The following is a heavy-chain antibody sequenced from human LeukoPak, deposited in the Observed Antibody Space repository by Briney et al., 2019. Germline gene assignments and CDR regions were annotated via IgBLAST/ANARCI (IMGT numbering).Heavy chain of an antibody. V-gene: IGHV5-51*01. Sequence: KPGESLKISCKGSGYSFTSYWIGWVRQMPGKGLEWMGIIYPGDSDTRYSPSFQGQVTISADKSISTAYLQWSSLKASDTAMYYCARQVYTAMSKGVYYYYYYGMDVWGQGTTVTVSS. CDR2: IYPGDSDT. CDR3: ARQVYTAMSKGVYYYYYYGMDV. D-gene: IGHD5-18*01. J-gene: IGHJ6*02. CDR1: GYSFTSYW.